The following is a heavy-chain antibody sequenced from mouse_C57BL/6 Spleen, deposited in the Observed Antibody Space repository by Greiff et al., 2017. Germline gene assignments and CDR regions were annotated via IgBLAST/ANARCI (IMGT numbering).Heavy chain of an antibody. CDR2: ISSGSSTI. D-gene: IGHD1-1*01. CDR1: GFTFSDYG. J-gene: IGHJ3*01. Sequence: EVQLVESGGGLVKPGGSLKLSCAASGFTFSDYGMHWVRQAPEKGLEWVAYISSGSSTIYYADTVKGRFTIARDNAKNTLFLQMTSLRSEDTAMYYCARATVVATGTPGFACWGQGTLVTVSA. CDR3: ARATVVATGTPGFAC. V-gene: IGHV5-17*01.